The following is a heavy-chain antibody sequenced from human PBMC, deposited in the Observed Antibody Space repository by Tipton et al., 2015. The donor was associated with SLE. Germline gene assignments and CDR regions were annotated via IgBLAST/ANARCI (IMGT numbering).Heavy chain of an antibody. D-gene: IGHD3-10*01. V-gene: IGHV3-53*01. CDR1: GFTVSSNY. CDR3: ARDWFTDAFDI. J-gene: IGHJ3*02. Sequence: GSLRLSCAASGFTVSSNYMSWVRQAPGKGLEWVSVIYSGGSTYYADSVKGRFTISRDNSKNTLYLQMNSLRAEDTAVYYCARDWFTDAFDIWGQGTMVTVSS. CDR2: IYSGGST.